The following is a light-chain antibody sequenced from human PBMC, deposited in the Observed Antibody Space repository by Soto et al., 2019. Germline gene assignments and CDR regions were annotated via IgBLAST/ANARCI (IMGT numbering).Light chain of an antibody. CDR3: QHYGTTPWP. V-gene: IGKV3-20*01. Sequence: ETVLTQSPGTLSLSPGERVTLSCRASQSVCSRCLAWYQQKPGQSPRLLIYGASSRATGIPDRFSGSGSGTDFTLTISRLEPEDFAVYYCQHYGTTPWPFGQGTKVGIK. CDR1: QSVCSRC. J-gene: IGKJ1*01. CDR2: GAS.